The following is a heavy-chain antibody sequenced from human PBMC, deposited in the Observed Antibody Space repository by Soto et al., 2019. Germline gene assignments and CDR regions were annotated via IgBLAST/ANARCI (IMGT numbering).Heavy chain of an antibody. D-gene: IGHD5-18*01. CDR2: ISSSSSYI. CDR3: ARDQPGYSYGYGLGY. CDR1: GFTFSSYS. V-gene: IGHV3-21*01. Sequence: EVQLVESGGGLVKPGGSLRLSCAASGFTFSSYSMNWVRQAPGKGLEWVSSISSSSSYIYYADSVKGRFTISRDNAKNSLYLQRNSLRAEDTAVSYCARDQPGYSYGYGLGYWGQGTLVTVSS. J-gene: IGHJ4*02.